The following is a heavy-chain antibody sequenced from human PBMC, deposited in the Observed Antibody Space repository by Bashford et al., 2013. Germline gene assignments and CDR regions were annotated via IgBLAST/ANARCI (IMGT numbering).Heavy chain of an antibody. CDR1: GYTFSDYY. CDR3: ARDGPVVGVWNAFDV. Sequence: ASVKVSCKASGYTFSDYYLHWVRQAPGQGLEWMGWINPNPNSGATKYAEMFQGRVTMTRDTSISTAYMELSRLRSDDTAVYYCARDGPVVGVWNAFDVWAKGQWSPSPQ. J-gene: IGHJ3*01. CDR2: INPNPNSGAT. V-gene: IGHV1-2*02. D-gene: IGHD1-26*01.